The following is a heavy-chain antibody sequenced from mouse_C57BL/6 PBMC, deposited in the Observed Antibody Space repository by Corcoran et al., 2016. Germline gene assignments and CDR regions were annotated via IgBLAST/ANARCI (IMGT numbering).Heavy chain of an antibody. CDR3: ARLDCYYYFDY. CDR2: INTYSGVP. J-gene: IGHJ2*01. D-gene: IGHD2-12*01. V-gene: IGHV9-3*01. CDR1: GYTFTTYG. Sequence: QIQLVQSGPELKKPGETVKISCKASGYTFTTYGMSWVKQAPGKGLKWMGWINTYSGVPTYADDFKGRFAFSLETSASTAYLQINNLKNEDTATYFCARLDCYYYFDYWGQGTTLTVSS.